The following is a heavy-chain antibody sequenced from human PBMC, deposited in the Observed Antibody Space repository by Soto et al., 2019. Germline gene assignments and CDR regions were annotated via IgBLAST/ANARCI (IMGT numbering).Heavy chain of an antibody. V-gene: IGHV3-7*01. J-gene: IGHJ5*02. CDR3: VRGGSNYAS. CDR2: IKPDESEK. D-gene: IGHD4-4*01. CDR1: GFTFSDSW. Sequence: EVQLVESGGGLVKPGGSRRLSGTASGFTFSDSWMTWVRQAPGKGLEWVARIKPDESEKKYADSVKGRFSISRDNAKNSMYLQMDSLRGEDTAVYYCVRGGSNYASWGQGTLVTVSS.